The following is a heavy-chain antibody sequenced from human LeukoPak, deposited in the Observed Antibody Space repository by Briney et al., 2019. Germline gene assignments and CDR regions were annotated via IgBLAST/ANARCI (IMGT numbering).Heavy chain of an antibody. V-gene: IGHV3-21*01. CDR2: LSSCSRYI. Sequence: GGSLTLYRSASGFHFSSFSMMWVRPARGEGLVEVVSLSSCSRYIYYADPVKGRFTISRDNAKNSLYLQMNSLRAEDTAVYYCARVPPEVCSGGSCDGGSRLYFQHWGQGTLLTVSS. D-gene: IGHD2-15*01. CDR1: GFHFSSFS. CDR3: ARVPPEVCSGGSCDGGSRLYFQH. J-gene: IGHJ1*01.